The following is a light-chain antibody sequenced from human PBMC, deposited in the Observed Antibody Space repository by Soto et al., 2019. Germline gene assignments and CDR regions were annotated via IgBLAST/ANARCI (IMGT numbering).Light chain of an antibody. Sequence: FTLSPCTVSFSTGERATLSCRASQSVGSSYLAWYQQKPGQTPRLLIYGASTRATGIPARFSGSGSGTDFSLTISRLEAEDFAVYYCQQYGSSRQTFGQGTKVDIK. J-gene: IGKJ1*01. CDR2: GAS. CDR3: QQYGSSRQT. V-gene: IGKV3-20*01. CDR1: QSVGSSY.